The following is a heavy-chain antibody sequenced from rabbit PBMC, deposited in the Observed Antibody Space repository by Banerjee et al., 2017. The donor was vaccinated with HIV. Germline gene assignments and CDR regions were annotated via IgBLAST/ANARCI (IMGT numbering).Heavy chain of an antibody. J-gene: IGHJ4*01. CDR3: ARRSSGANGL. V-gene: IGHV1S45*01. Sequence: QEQLVEYGGDLVKPEGSLTLTCTASVFSFSSSYYMCWVRQAPGKGLEWIACISGGSSGSTYYASWAKGRFTISKTSSTTVTLQMTSLTAADTATYFCARRSSGANGLWGPGTLVTVS. CDR2: ISGGSSGST. CDR1: VFSFSSSYY. D-gene: IGHD1-1*01.